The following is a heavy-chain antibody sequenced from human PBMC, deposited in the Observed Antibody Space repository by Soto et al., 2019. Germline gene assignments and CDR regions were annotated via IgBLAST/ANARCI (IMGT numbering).Heavy chain of an antibody. V-gene: IGHV1-69*13. CDR3: ARQSRAAAGAPVTQQPPYLVY. Sequence: ASVKVSCKASGGTFSSYAISWVRQAPGQGLEWMGGIIPIFGTANYAQKFQGRVTITADESTSTAYMELSSLRSEDTAVYYCARQSRAAAGAPVTQQPPYLVYWDQGTLLTVSS. CDR2: IIPIFGTA. D-gene: IGHD6-13*01. CDR1: GGTFSSYA. J-gene: IGHJ4*02.